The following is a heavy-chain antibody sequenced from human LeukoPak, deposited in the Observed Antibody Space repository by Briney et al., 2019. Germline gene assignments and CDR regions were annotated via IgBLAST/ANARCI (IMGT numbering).Heavy chain of an antibody. D-gene: IGHD3-10*01. CDR1: GFTFSSYA. V-gene: IGHV3-23*01. CDR3: AKSNYYGSERDAFDI. J-gene: IGHJ3*02. CDR2: ISGSGGST. Sequence: PEGSLRLSCAASGFTFSSYAMSWVRQAPGKGLEWVSAISGSGGSTYYADSVKGRFTISRDNSNNTLYLQMNSLRAEDTAVYYCAKSNYYGSERDAFDIWGQGTMVTVSS.